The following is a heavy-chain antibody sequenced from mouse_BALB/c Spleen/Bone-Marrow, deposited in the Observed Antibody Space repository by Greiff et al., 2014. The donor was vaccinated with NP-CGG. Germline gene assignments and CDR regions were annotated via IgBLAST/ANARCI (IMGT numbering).Heavy chain of an antibody. CDR3: VRVIRNFDY. V-gene: IGHV6-6*02. CDR1: GFTFSNYW. J-gene: IGHJ2*01. Sequence: EVQLQQSGGGLVQPGGSMKLSCVASGFTFSNYWMNWVRQSPEKGLEWVAEIRLKSNNFATHYAESVTGRFTISRDDSKSSVYLQMNNLRSEYTGIYYGVRVIRNFDYWGQGTTLTVST. D-gene: IGHD1-1*01. CDR2: IRLKSNNFAT.